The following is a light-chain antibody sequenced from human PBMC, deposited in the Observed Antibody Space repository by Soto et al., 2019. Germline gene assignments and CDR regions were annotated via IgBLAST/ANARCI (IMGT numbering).Light chain of an antibody. J-gene: IGLJ2*01. CDR3: ATWDNGLTGVV. V-gene: IGLV1-44*01. CDR1: SSNIGSNT. Sequence: QSVLTQPPSTSGTPGQRVTISCSGSSSNIGSNTVHWYQQIPGTAPKLLIYTNNQWSSGVSDRFSGSKSDTSASLVISGLQSEDEADYYCATWDNGLTGVVFGGGTKLTVL. CDR2: TNN.